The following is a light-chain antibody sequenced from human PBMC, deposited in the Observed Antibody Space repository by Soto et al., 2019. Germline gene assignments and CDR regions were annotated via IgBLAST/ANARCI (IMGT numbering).Light chain of an antibody. J-gene: IGLJ2*01. CDR2: LNSDGSH. V-gene: IGLV4-69*01. CDR1: SGHNWYA. Sequence: QLVLTQSPSASASLGASVKLTSTLSSGHNWYAIAWHQQQPEKGPRYLMKLNSDGSHSKGDGIPDRFSGSSSGAERYLTISSLQSEDEADYSCQTWGTGGVVFGGGTKLTVL. CDR3: QTWGTGGVV.